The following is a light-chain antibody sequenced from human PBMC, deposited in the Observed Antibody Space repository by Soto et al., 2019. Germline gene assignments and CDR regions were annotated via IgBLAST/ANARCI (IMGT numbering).Light chain of an antibody. CDR3: QQYYSAPPT. Sequence: DIVMTQSPDSLAVSLGERATINCKSSQTVLYSSNNKNYLAWYQQKPGQPPKLLIYWASTRESGVPDRFSGRGSGTDFTLTISSLQAEDVAAYYCQQYYSAPPTFGQGTKVEIK. V-gene: IGKV4-1*01. CDR2: WAS. J-gene: IGKJ1*01. CDR1: QTVLYSSNNKNY.